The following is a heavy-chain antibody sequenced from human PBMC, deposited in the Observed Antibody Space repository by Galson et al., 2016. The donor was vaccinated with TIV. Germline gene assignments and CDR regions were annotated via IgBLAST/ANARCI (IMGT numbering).Heavy chain of an antibody. CDR1: GHNFTDYY. V-gene: IGHV1-69-2*01. CDR2: VDPEDGKT. J-gene: IGHJ6*02. D-gene: IGHD2-8*02. Sequence: VKVSCKVSGHNFTDYYMHWMQQAPGKGFEWMGHVDPEDGKTKYAAKFQGRVTMTADTSTDTAYMELSSLRSEDTAIYYCTTVRLRGTGGMDVWGQGTTVTVSS. CDR3: TTVRLRGTGGMDV.